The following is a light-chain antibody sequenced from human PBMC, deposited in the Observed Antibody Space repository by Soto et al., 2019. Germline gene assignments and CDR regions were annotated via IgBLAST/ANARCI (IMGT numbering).Light chain of an antibody. CDR2: GAS. Sequence: VLTQSPGTLSVSPGEIATLFCRASQSVRSSLAWYQQKPGQAPRLLIYGASTRATGIPVRFSGSASGTEFTLTISSLQSEDFTVYYCQQYNKWPLTFGQGTKVDIK. CDR1: QSVRSS. J-gene: IGKJ1*01. CDR3: QQYNKWPLT. V-gene: IGKV3-15*01.